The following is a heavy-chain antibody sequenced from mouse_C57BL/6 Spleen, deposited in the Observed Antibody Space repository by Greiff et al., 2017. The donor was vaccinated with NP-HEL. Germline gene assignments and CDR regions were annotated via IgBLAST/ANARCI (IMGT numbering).Heavy chain of an antibody. V-gene: IGHV5-4*01. CDR3: ARDGYSDWYFDV. Sequence: EVQGVESGGGLVKPGGSLKLSCAASGFTFSSYAMSWVRQTPEKRLEWVATISDGGSYTYYPDNVKGRFTISRDNAKNNLYLQMSHLKSEDTAMYYCARDGYSDWYFDVWGTGTTVTVSS. CDR1: GFTFSSYA. J-gene: IGHJ1*03. D-gene: IGHD2-3*01. CDR2: ISDGGSYT.